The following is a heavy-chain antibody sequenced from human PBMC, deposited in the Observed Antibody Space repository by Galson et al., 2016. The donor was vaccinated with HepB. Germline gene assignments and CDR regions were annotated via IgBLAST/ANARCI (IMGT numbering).Heavy chain of an antibody. J-gene: IGHJ6*02. CDR2: INPVTGAT. V-gene: IGHV1-46*01. Sequence: SVKVSCKASGYSFITFYMHWVRQAPGQGLEWVAMINPVTGATRYAQKFQGRVTTTRDTSTSTVYMELSSLTSEDSAIYYCARDAPRGYDLWHGMDVWGQGTTVTVSS. D-gene: IGHD3-3*01. CDR1: GYSFITFY. CDR3: ARDAPRGYDLWHGMDV.